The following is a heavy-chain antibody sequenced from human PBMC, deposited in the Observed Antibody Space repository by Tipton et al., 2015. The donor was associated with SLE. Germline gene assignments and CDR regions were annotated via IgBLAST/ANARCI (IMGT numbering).Heavy chain of an antibody. V-gene: IGHV1-18*01. Sequence: QSGPEVKKPGAAVKVSCKASGYTFISYEISWIRQTPGQGLEWMGWISPFHGDTKFAQKFQGRVTMTTDTFSSTAYMEVRNLRSDDTAVYFCARTDGGNFNYYFDYWGQGTLVTVSS. CDR3: ARTDGGNFNYYFDY. D-gene: IGHD4-23*01. J-gene: IGHJ4*02. CDR1: GYTFISYE. CDR2: ISPFHGDT.